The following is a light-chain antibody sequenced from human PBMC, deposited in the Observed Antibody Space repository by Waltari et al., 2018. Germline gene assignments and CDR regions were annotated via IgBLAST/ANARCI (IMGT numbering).Light chain of an antibody. V-gene: IGKV1-9*01. Sequence: DIQLTQSPSFLSASVGGRVTITCRASQGISTYLAWYQQKPGKAPKVLIYAASSLQTGVPSRFSGSGSGTEFTLTISRLQPDDFVTYYCQHLHSYPTFGQGTRLEIK. CDR1: QGISTY. J-gene: IGKJ5*01. CDR2: AAS. CDR3: QHLHSYPT.